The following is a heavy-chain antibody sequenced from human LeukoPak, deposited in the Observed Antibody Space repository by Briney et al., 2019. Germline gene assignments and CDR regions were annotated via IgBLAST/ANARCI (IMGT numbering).Heavy chain of an antibody. V-gene: IGHV1-69*05. CDR1: GGTFSSYA. Sequence: VSCKASGGTFSSYAISWVRQAPGQGLEWMGRIIPIFGTANYAQKFQGRVTITTDESTSTAYMELSSLRSEDTAVYYCARDSGLVSALGFDYWGQGTLVTVSS. CDR2: IIPIFGTA. J-gene: IGHJ4*02. CDR3: ARDSGLVSALGFDY. D-gene: IGHD6-6*01.